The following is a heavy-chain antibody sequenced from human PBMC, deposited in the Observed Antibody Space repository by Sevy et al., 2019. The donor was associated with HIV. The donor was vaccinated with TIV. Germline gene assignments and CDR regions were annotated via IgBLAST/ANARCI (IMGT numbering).Heavy chain of an antibody. CDR3: ARRVTAHDGFDI. Sequence: GGSLRLSCAASGFTFSDYHMNWIRQAPGKGLVWVSYISGISTYINYADSVKGRFTISRDNAKNTLFLEMNSLIAEDTAVYYCARRVTAHDGFDIWGQGTMVTVSS. CDR2: ISGISTYI. J-gene: IGHJ3*02. V-gene: IGHV3-11*06. D-gene: IGHD5-18*01. CDR1: GFTFSDYH.